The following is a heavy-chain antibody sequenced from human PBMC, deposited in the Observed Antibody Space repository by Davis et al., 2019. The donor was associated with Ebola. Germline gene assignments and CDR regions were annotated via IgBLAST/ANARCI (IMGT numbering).Heavy chain of an antibody. J-gene: IGHJ5*02. CDR3: AKDSGWQMSP. D-gene: IGHD6-25*01. V-gene: IGHV3-7*01. CDR2: IKQDGSDT. Sequence: GESLKISCAASGFIFSDYWMSWVRQAPGRGLEWVAKIKQDGSDTYYLASVKGRFTISRDNAKNSLYLQINSLRAEDTAVYYCAKDSGWQMSPGGQGTLVAVSS. CDR1: GFIFSDYW.